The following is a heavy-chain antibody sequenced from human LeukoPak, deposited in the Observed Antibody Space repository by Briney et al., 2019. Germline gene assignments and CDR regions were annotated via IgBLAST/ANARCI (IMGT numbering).Heavy chain of an antibody. D-gene: IGHD6-19*01. J-gene: IGHJ4*02. CDR1: GVSFSSYA. CDR2: ITGSVDST. V-gene: IGHV3-23*01. CDR3: AFGPHQQWLLADY. Sequence: GGSLRLSCAVSGVSFSSYAVGWVRQTPGKGLQLVSTITGSVDSTFYADSVNGRFTVSRDNSKNTLYLQMSSLRADDTALYYCAFGPHQQWLLADYWGQGTLVTVSS.